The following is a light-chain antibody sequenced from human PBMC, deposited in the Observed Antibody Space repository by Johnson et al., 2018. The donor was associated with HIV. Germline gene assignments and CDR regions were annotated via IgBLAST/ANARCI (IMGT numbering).Light chain of an antibody. J-gene: IGLJ1*01. V-gene: IGLV1-51*02. CDR3: GTWDSSLSAYV. CDR2: ENN. Sequence: QSVLTQPPSVSAAPGQKVTISCSGSSSNIGTNSVSWYQQLPGTAPRLLIYENNKRPSGLPDRFSGSKSGTSGTLGITGLQTGDEADYYCGTWDSSLSAYVFGTGTKVTVL. CDR1: SSNIGTNS.